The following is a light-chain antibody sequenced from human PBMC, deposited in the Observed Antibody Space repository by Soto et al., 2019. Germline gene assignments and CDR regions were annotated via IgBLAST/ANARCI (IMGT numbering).Light chain of an antibody. V-gene: IGKV3-15*01. J-gene: IGKJ2*02. CDR1: QSVSSN. CDR3: QQYNIWLPCT. Sequence: EIVMTQSPATLSVSQGERATLSCRASQSVSSNLAWYQQKPGQAPRLLIYGASTRATGIPARFSGSGSATEFTRTLSSLQSGDCAVCWCQQYNIWLPCTCGLGTKVE. CDR2: GAS.